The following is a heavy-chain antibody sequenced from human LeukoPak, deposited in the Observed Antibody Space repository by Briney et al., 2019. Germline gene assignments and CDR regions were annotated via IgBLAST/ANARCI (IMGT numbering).Heavy chain of an antibody. CDR1: GFTVSSNY. CDR2: IYSGSST. V-gene: IGHV3-66*01. Sequence: GGSLRLSCAASGFTVSSNYISWVRQAPGKGLDWVSVIYSGSSTYYADSVKGRFTISRDNAKNSLYLQMNSLRAEDTAVYYCARALRYFDWLSTSPEYNWFDPWGQGTLVTVSS. CDR3: ARALRYFDWLSTSPEYNWFDP. D-gene: IGHD3-9*01. J-gene: IGHJ5*02.